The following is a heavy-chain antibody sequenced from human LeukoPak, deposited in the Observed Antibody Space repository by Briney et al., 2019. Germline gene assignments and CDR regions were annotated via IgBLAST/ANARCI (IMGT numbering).Heavy chain of an antibody. J-gene: IGHJ4*02. CDR1: GGSISSYY. D-gene: IGHD2-15*01. Sequence: KPSETLSLTCTVSGGSISSYYWSWIRQPPGKGLEWIGYIYYSRSTNYNPSLKSQVTISVDTSKNQFSLKLSSVTAADTAVYYCARYCSGGSCPDYWGQGTVVTVSS. V-gene: IGHV4-59*08. CDR3: ARYCSGGSCPDY. CDR2: IYYSRST.